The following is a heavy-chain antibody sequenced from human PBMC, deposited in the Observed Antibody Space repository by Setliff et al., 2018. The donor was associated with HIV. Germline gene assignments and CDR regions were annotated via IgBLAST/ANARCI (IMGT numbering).Heavy chain of an antibody. Sequence: ASVKVSCKASGYTFTSYYLHWLRQAPGQGLEWMGISYPSDGRTQYAQKFQGRVTMTRDTSTSTAYMELRSLRSDDTAVYYCARAMKTMVRGVMGYWGQGTLVTVSS. J-gene: IGHJ4*02. CDR2: SYPSDGRT. CDR1: GYTFTSYY. D-gene: IGHD3-10*01. CDR3: ARAMKTMVRGVMGY. V-gene: IGHV1-46*01.